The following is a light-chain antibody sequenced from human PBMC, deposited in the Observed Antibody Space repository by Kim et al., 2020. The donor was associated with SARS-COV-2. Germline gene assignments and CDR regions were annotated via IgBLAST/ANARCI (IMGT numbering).Light chain of an antibody. CDR1: SGSIASNY. V-gene: IGLV6-57*03. CDR2: EDN. Sequence: TVTLTATRSSGSIASNYVQWYQQRPGSAPTTVIYEDNHRPSGVPDRFSGSIDSSSNSASLTISGLKTEDEADYYCQSYDSSNQRVFGGGTQLTVL. J-gene: IGLJ3*02. CDR3: QSYDSSNQRV.